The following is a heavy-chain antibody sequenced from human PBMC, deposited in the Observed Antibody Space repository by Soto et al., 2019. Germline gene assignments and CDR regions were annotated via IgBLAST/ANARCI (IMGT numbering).Heavy chain of an antibody. CDR3: ARSSIVVVPQKVEFDP. V-gene: IGHV3-21*01. D-gene: IGHD2-15*01. CDR2: ISSSSSYI. CDR1: GFTFSSYS. Sequence: PGGSLRLSCAASGFTFSSYSMNWVRQAPGKGLEWVSSISSSSSYIYYADSVKGRFTISRDNAKNSLYLQMNSLGAEDTAVYYCARSSIVVVPQKVEFDPWGQGTLVTVSS. J-gene: IGHJ5*02.